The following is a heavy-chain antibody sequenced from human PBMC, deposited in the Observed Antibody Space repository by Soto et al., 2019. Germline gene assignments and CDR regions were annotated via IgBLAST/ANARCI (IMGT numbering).Heavy chain of an antibody. CDR1: GFTVSSHY. V-gene: IGHV3-53*01. J-gene: IGHJ6*02. D-gene: IGHD6-13*01. CDR3: ARERGIAAAGTYYYYGMDV. Sequence: EVQLVESGGGLIQPGGSLRLSCAASGFTVSSHYMSWVRQAPGKGLEWVSVIYSGGSTYYADSVKGRFTISRDNSKNTLYLQMNSLRAEDTAVYYCARERGIAAAGTYYYYGMDVWGQGTTVTVSS. CDR2: IYSGGST.